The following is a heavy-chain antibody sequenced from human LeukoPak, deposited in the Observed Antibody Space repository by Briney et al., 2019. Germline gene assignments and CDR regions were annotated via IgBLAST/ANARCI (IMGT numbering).Heavy chain of an antibody. CDR3: TKATKWLAFDD. CDR1: GGSTSSHF. D-gene: IGHD6-19*01. J-gene: IGHJ4*02. CDR2: IYTGGTT. V-gene: IGHV4-59*11. Sequence: SQTLSLTCTVSGGSTSSHFWSWIRQPPGKGLEWIGNIYTGGTTNYNPFLKSGVTISIDTSKNQLSLHLASVTAADTAVYYCTKATKWLAFDDWGRGTLVTVSS.